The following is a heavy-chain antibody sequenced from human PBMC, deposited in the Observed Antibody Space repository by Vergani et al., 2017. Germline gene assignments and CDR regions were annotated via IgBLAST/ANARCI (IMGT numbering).Heavy chain of an antibody. CDR1: GFTFSSHA. CDR3: ARDLRLLYNRFDP. V-gene: IGHV3-23*01. CDR2: IKTNGDST. D-gene: IGHD1-14*01. Sequence: DVQLLQSEGAVVQPGGSLRLSCVASGFTFSSHAMSWVRQGHGQGLEWVSSIKTNGDSTHYADSVKGRFTISRDNSKNTLYLQMNSLRVEDTGVYYCARDLRLLYNRFDPWGQGTLVTVSS. J-gene: IGHJ5*02.